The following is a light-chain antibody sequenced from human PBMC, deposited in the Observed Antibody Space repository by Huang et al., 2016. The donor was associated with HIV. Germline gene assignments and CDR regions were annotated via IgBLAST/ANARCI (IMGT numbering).Light chain of an antibody. CDR1: QSVLSSSNNENY. CDR2: WAS. CDR3: QQYYTTPPT. Sequence: DIVMTQSPDSLPVSLGERATINCKSSQSVLSSSNNENYLAWYQQKPGQHPKLLIYWASTRESWVPDRFSGSGSGTDFTLTITSLQAEDVAVYYCQQYYTTPPTFGPGTKLDIK. V-gene: IGKV4-1*01. J-gene: IGKJ3*01.